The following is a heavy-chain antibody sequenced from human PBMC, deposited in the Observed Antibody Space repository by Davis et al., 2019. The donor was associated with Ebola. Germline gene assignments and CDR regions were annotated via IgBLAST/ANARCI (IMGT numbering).Heavy chain of an antibody. J-gene: IGHJ4*02. CDR3: ARGGLRDYDYGAPDY. V-gene: IGHV3-74*01. CDR1: GFTFSSYW. D-gene: IGHD4-17*01. CDR2: INGDESST. Sequence: GESLKISCAASGFTFSSYWMHWVRQAPGKGLVWVSRINGDESSTSYADSVRGRFTISRDNAKNTLYLQMNSLRAEDTAVYYCARGGLRDYDYGAPDYWGQGTLVTVSS.